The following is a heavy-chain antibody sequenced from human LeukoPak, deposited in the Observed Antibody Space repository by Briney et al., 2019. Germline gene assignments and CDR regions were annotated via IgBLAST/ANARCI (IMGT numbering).Heavy chain of an antibody. CDR3: ARGRIQRSGSYLH. D-gene: IGHD3-10*01. Sequence: KTSETLSLTCAVYGGSFSGYYWSWIRQPPGKGLEWIAEINDSGITHYNTSLKSRVTISVDTSKNQFSLKLSAVTAADTAVYYCARGRIQRSGSYLHWGQGTLVTVSS. CDR2: INDSGIT. J-gene: IGHJ4*02. V-gene: IGHV4-34*01. CDR1: GGSFSGYY.